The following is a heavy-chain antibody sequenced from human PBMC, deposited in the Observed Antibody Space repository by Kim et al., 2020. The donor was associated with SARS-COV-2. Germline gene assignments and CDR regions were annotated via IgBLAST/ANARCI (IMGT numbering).Heavy chain of an antibody. D-gene: IGHD1-1*01. CDR2: GSTI. Sequence: GSTIYYADSVKGRFTNSRDKTKNSLYLQMNSLRAEDTAVYFCARGTIFYYWGQGTLVTVSS. V-gene: IGHV3-11*04. J-gene: IGHJ4*02. CDR3: ARGTIFYY.